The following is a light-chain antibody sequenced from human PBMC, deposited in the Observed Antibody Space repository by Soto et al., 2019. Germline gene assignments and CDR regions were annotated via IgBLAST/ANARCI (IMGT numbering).Light chain of an antibody. CDR1: QSVGTF. Sequence: EIVLTQSPATLSLSPGERATLSCRASQSVGTFLAWYQQRPGQAPRLLIYDASITATGIPARFSGSGSGTEFTITISRLEPEDFAVYYCQQRSSWFTFGQGTKLEIK. J-gene: IGKJ2*01. V-gene: IGKV3-11*01. CDR3: QQRSSWFT. CDR2: DAS.